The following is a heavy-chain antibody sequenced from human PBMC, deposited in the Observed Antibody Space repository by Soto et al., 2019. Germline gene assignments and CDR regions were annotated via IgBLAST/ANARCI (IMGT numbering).Heavy chain of an antibody. D-gene: IGHD2-2*01. J-gene: IGHJ6*02. CDR2: IWYDGSNK. CDR1: GFTFSSYG. CDR3: ARNVPNYYYYGMDV. Sequence: GGSLRLSCAAPGFTFSSYGMHWVRQAPGKGLEWVAVIWYDGSNKYYADSVKGRFTISRDNSKNTLYLQMNSLRAEDTAVYYCARNVPNYYYYGMDVWGQGTTVTVSS. V-gene: IGHV3-33*01.